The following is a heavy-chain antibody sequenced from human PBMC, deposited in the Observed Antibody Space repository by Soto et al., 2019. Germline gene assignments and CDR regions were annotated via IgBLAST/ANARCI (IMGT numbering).Heavy chain of an antibody. J-gene: IGHJ4*02. D-gene: IGHD2-21*02. CDR3: ARQLYTVVTPQDY. V-gene: IGHV3-48*02. CDR2: IDGSGTAM. CDR1: GFTFSNFR. Sequence: LRLSCAASGFTFSNFRMNWIRQAPGKGLEWVSHIDGSGTAMSYVDSVKGRFTISRDNAKNSLYLEMTSLRDEDTAVYYCARQLYTVVTPQDYWGRGXLVTVSS.